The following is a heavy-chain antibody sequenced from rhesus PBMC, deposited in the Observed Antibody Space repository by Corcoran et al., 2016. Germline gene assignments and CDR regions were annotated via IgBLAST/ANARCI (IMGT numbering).Heavy chain of an antibody. V-gene: IGHV7-114*01. J-gene: IGHJ4*01. D-gene: IGHD6-31*01. CDR1: GYTFTSYG. CDR2: INTDTWNP. Sequence: QVQLVQSGAEVKQPGASVKVSCKASGYTFTSYGMNWVRQAHGQRLEWMGWINTDTWNPTYAQGFKERFTFSMDPSISTAYLQISSLKAEDTAVYYCARRAAAGTPPWPNFDYWGQGVLVTVSS. CDR3: ARRAAAGTPPWPNFDY.